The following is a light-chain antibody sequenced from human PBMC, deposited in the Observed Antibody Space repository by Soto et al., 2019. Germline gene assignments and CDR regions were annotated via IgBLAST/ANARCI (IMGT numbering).Light chain of an antibody. V-gene: IGKV3-20*01. J-gene: IGKJ5*01. CDR2: GAS. CDR1: QSISSSY. CDR3: QQYGSSPPIT. Sequence: TPSPSTMSLGEGKRAPLSCRAIQSISSSYLAWYLQRPGQAPRLLIYGASSRATGIPDRFSGSGSGTDFTLTISRLEPEDSAVYHCQQYGSSPPITFGQGTRLEIK.